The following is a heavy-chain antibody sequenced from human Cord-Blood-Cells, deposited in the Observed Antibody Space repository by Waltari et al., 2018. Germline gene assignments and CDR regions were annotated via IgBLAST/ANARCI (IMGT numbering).Heavy chain of an antibody. CDR1: GYTFTSYY. D-gene: IGHD5-12*01. J-gene: IGHJ3*02. Sequence: QVQLVQSGAEVKKPGASVKVSCKASGYTFTSYYMHWVRQAPGQGLEWMGRINPSGGSRRYAQKFQGRVTMTRDTSTSTVYMELSSLRSEDTAVYYCARYLGIVATGDACDIWGQGTMVTVSS. CDR3: ARYLGIVATGDACDI. V-gene: IGHV1-46*01. CDR2: INPSGGSR.